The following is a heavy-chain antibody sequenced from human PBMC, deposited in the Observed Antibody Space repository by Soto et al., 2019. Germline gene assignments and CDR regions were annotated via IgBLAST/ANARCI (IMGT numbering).Heavy chain of an antibody. D-gene: IGHD3-22*01. CDR2: IYYTGST. V-gene: IGHV4-59*01. J-gene: IGHJ4*02. CDR1: GGSISNYY. CDR3: ARSYYYETTGYYPLDS. Sequence: PSETLSLTCTVSGGSISNYYWSWIRQPPGKGLEWIGYIYYTGSTNYNPSLKSRVTISLDTSKNQFSLKLSSVTAADTAVFYCARSYYYETTGYYPLDSWGQGTLVTVSS.